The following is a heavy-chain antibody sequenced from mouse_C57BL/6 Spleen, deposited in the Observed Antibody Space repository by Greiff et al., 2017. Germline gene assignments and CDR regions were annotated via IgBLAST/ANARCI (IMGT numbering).Heavy chain of an antibody. CDR3: ASSSGYTDYAMDY. CDR2: IHPNSGST. D-gene: IGHD3-2*02. Sequence: QVQLQQPGAELVKPGASVKLSCKASGYTFTTYWMHWVKQRPGQGLEWIGMIHPNSGSTNYNEKFKSKATLTVDKSSSTAYMQLSSLTSEDSAVYYCASSSGYTDYAMDYWGQGTSVTVSS. CDR1: GYTFTTYW. V-gene: IGHV1-64*01. J-gene: IGHJ4*01.